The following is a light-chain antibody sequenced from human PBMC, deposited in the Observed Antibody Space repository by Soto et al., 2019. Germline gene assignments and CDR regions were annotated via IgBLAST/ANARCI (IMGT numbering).Light chain of an antibody. V-gene: IGLV1-44*01. CDR1: SSNIGSNA. J-gene: IGLJ1*01. Sequence: QSVLTQPPSASGTPGQRVTISCSGSSSNIGSNAVNWYQQFPGTAPKLLIYTDNQRPSGVPDRFSGSKSGTSASFAISGLQSADEADYFCAAWYGSLHAYVFCTGNKVTVL. CDR3: AAWYGSLHAYV. CDR2: TDN.